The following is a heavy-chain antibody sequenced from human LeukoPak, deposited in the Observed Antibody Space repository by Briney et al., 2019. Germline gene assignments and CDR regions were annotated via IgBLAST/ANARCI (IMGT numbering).Heavy chain of an antibody. Sequence: WETLSLTCTVSGGSISGYYWSWIRQPPGEGLEYIGYIYYSGSTDYNPSLKSRVTISVDTSKNQFSLKLNSVTAADTAVYYCARHLGLGTNYYYGMDVWGQGTTVTVSS. V-gene: IGHV4-59*08. CDR2: IYYSGST. CDR3: ARHLGLGTNYYYGMDV. J-gene: IGHJ6*02. D-gene: IGHD2-2*01. CDR1: GGSISGYY.